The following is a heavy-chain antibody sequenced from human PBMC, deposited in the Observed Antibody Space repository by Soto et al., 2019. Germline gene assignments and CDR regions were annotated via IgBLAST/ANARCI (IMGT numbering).Heavy chain of an antibody. CDR3: ARDSAWFGELFCGMDV. CDR2: ISSSSSYI. Sequence: EVQLVESGGGLVKPGGSLRLSCAASGFTFSSYSMNWVRQAPGKGLEWVSSISSSSSYIYYADSVKGRFTISRDNAKNLLYLQMNSLRAEDTAVYYCARDSAWFGELFCGMDVWGQGTTVTVSS. CDR1: GFTFSSYS. D-gene: IGHD3-10*01. J-gene: IGHJ6*02. V-gene: IGHV3-21*01.